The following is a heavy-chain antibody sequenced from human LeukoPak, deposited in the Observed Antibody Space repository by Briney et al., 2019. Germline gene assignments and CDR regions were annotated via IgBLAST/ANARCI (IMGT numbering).Heavy chain of an antibody. J-gene: IGHJ5*02. CDR3: ARDVPHNWFDT. CDR1: GLTFGNNW. Sequence: GGSLRLSCAASGLTFGNNWMHWVRQGPGKGLVWISRINSDGGGAIYADSVKGRFTVSRDNAKNTLHLQMNSLRAEDTAVYYCARDVPHNWFDTWGQGTLVTVSS. CDR2: INSDGGGA. V-gene: IGHV3-74*01.